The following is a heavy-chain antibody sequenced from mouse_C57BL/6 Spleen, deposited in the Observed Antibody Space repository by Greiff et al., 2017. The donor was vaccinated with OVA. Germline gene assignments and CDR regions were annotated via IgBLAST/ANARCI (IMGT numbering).Heavy chain of an antibody. Sequence: VQLQQPGAELVRPGSSVKLSCKASGYTFTSYWMDWVKQRPGQGLEWIGNIYPSDSETHYNQKFKDKATLTVDKSSSTAYMQLSSLTSEDSAVYYCARRSMVTTRYYAMDYWGQGTSVTVSS. CDR1: GYTFTSYW. CDR3: ARRSMVTTRYYAMDY. D-gene: IGHD2-2*01. J-gene: IGHJ4*01. V-gene: IGHV1-61*01. CDR2: IYPSDSET.